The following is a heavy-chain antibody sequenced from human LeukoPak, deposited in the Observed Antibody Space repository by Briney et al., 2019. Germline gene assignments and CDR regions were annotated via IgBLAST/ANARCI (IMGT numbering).Heavy chain of an antibody. CDR2: IWFDGKNQ. J-gene: IGHJ6*02. D-gene: IGHD2-8*01. CDR3: ARDRHCVNGVCHSPAGMDV. V-gene: IGHV3-33*01. Sequence: GRSLRLSCAASGFILNSYGMHWVRQAPGKGLEWVADIWFDGKNQHFADSVRGRFAISRDNSKNTVYLQINSLRAKDTAVYYCARDRHCVNGVCHSPAGMDVWGQGTTVTVSS. CDR1: GFILNSYG.